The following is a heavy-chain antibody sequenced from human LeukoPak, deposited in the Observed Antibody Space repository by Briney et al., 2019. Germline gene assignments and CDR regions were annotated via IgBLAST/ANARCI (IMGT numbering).Heavy chain of an antibody. J-gene: IGHJ4*02. CDR2: ISGSGGST. CDR3: ARSEVDIVATVCFDY. V-gene: IGHV3-23*01. Sequence: GGSLRLSCAASGFTFSSYGMHWVRQAPGKGLGWVSAISGSGGSTYYADSVKGRFTISRDNSKNTLYLQINSLRAEDTAVYYCARSEVDIVATVCFDYWGQGTLVTVSS. CDR1: GFTFSSYG. D-gene: IGHD5-12*01.